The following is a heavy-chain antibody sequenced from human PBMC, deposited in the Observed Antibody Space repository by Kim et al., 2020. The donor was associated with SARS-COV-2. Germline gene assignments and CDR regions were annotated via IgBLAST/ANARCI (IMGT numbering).Heavy chain of an antibody. J-gene: IGHJ4*02. V-gene: IGHV3-23*01. Sequence: GGSLRLSCAASGFASGFTFSNYAMIWVRQAPGKGLEWISSIGGSGGTIYYADSVKGRFITSRDNSKDTLYLQMNSLRAEDTAIYYCAMPIVVVIAAAPDYGGQGALVTVSS. CDR3: AMPIVVVIAAAPDY. D-gene: IGHD2-15*01. CDR1: GFTFSNYA. CDR2: IGGSGGTI.